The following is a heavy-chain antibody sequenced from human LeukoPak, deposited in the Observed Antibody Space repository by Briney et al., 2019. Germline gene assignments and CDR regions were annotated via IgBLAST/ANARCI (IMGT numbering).Heavy chain of an antibody. V-gene: IGHV1-2*02. CDR2: INPNSGGT. CDR1: GYTFTGYY. J-gene: IGHJ4*02. Sequence: ASVKVSCKASGYTFTGYYLHWVRQAPGQGLEWMGWINPNSGGTDYAQKFQGRVTMTRDTSISTAYMELSRLRFDDTAVYYCARVQARAVPAHNYWGQGTLVTVSS. D-gene: IGHD2-2*01. CDR3: ARVQARAVPAHNY.